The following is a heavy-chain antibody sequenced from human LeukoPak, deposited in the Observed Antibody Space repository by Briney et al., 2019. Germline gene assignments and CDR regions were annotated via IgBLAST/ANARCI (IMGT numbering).Heavy chain of an antibody. D-gene: IGHD6-19*01. CDR3: AKELIAVAGTGFDY. CDR1: GFTFSSYA. CDR2: ISYDGSNK. Sequence: GGSLRLSCAASGFTFSSYAMHWVRQAPGKGLEWVAVISYDGSNKHYADSVKGRFTISRDNSKNTLYLQMNSLRAEDTAVYYCAKELIAVAGTGFDYWGQGTLVTVSS. V-gene: IGHV3-30-3*01. J-gene: IGHJ4*02.